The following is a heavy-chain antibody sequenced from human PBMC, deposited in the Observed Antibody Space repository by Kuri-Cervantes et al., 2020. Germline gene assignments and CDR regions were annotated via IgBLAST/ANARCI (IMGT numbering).Heavy chain of an antibody. V-gene: IGHV3-49*03. J-gene: IGHJ4*02. CDR1: GFTFGDYA. CDR2: IRSKAYGGTT. D-gene: IGHD3-10*01. CDR3: ARPMVRGASPDY. Sequence: GGSLRLSCTASGFTFGDYAMSWFRQAPGKGLEWVGFIRSKAYGGTTEYAASVKGRFTISRDDSKSIAYLQMNSLKTEDTAVYYCARPMVRGASPDYWGQGTLVTVSS.